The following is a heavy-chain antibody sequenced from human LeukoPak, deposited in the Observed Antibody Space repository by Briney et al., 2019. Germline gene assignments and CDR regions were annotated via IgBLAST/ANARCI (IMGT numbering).Heavy chain of an antibody. Sequence: GGSLRLSCAASGFSFSRYPMGWVRQAPGKGLEWVSGISAGGDGTYHADPVKGRFTISRDNAKNSLYLQMNSLRAEDTAVYYCARDLALYDILTGYDYFFDYWGQGTLVTVSS. CDR3: ARDLALYDILTGYDYFFDY. CDR1: GFSFSRYP. D-gene: IGHD3-9*01. V-gene: IGHV3-23*01. CDR2: ISAGGDGT. J-gene: IGHJ4*02.